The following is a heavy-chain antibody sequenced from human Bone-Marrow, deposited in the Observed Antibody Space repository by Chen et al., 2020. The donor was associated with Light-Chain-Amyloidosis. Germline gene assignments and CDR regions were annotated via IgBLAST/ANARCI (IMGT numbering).Heavy chain of an antibody. V-gene: IGHV1-69-2*01. J-gene: IGHJ4*02. CDR1: GYTFTDSY. Sequence: EVQLAQSGPEVKTTGAKVKISCKVSGYTFTDSYFHWVQQAPGQGLEWGGFVDPEDGKTFYAKKFQGRVTITADTSTATVYMQLSSLRSADTAVYYCATEFGITGLGAAYWGQGTLVTVSS. CDR2: VDPEDGKT. CDR3: ATEFGITGLGAAY. D-gene: IGHD1-20*01.